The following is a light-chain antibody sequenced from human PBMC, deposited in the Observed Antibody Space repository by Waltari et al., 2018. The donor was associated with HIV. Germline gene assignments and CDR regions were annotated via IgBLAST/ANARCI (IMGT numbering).Light chain of an antibody. CDR1: QSVPIN. V-gene: IGKV3-15*01. J-gene: IGKJ5*01. CDR3: KQYNNWPPIT. CDR2: GAS. Sequence: ERVMTQSPATLPVSPGERVTLSCRAIQSVPINLACSQQQPGQAPRLLNYGASTRATGIPARFRGGGSGTECTLSISSLQSEDFAVYYCKQYNNWPPITFGQGTRLEIK.